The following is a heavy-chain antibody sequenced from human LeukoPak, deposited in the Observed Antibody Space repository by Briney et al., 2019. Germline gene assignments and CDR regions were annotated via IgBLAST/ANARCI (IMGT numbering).Heavy chain of an antibody. Sequence: PSETLSLTCTVSGDSISTGGYYWGWIRQPPGKGLQWVASIYYSGGTYYNPSPKSRVTISADTSKNQFSLRLNSMTAADTAVYYCARGLWELLNFWFDPWGQGTLVTVSS. J-gene: IGHJ5*02. CDR1: GDSISTGGYY. CDR2: IYYSGGT. CDR3: ARGLWELLNFWFDP. D-gene: IGHD1-26*01. V-gene: IGHV4-39*07.